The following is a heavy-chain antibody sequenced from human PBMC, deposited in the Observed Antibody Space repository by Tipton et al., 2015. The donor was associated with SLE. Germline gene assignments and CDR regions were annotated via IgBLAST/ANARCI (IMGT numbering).Heavy chain of an antibody. J-gene: IGHJ4*02. CDR1: GDSISSHY. D-gene: IGHD4/OR15-4a*01. V-gene: IGHV4-59*11. CDR2: IFYTGTT. Sequence: TLSLTCTVSGDSISSHYWTWIRQPPGKGLEWIGNIFYTGTTNYSPSLKSRVTISVDTSRNQFFLKLNDVTAADTAVYYCARHMLTPGTRGFDYWGRGTLVTVSS. CDR3: ARHMLTPGTRGFDY.